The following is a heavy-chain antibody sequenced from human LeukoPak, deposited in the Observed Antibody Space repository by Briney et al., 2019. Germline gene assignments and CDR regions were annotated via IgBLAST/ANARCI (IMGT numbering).Heavy chain of an antibody. Sequence: PGGSLRLSCAASGFTFSNYWMSWVRRAPGKGLEWVANIKQDGSETYYVDSVRGGFTISRDNAKNSLYLQMNSLRAEDTAVYYCARDFWGAYRVDYFDYWGQGTLVTVSS. CDR2: IKQDGSET. CDR1: GFTFSNYW. J-gene: IGHJ4*02. V-gene: IGHV3-7*01. D-gene: IGHD3-3*01. CDR3: ARDFWGAYRVDYFDY.